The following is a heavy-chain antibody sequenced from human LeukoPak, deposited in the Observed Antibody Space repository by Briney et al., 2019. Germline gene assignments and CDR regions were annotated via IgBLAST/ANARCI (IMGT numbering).Heavy chain of an antibody. CDR3: ARGGCGGDCYSYYYYYGMDV. Sequence: ASVKVSCKASGYTFTGYYTHWVRQAPGQGREWMGWINPNSGGTKYAQKFQGRVTMTRDTSISTAYMELSRLRSDDTAVYYCARGGCGGDCYSYYYYYGMDVWGQGTTVTVSS. V-gene: IGHV1-2*02. CDR1: GYTFTGYY. J-gene: IGHJ6*02. CDR2: INPNSGGT. D-gene: IGHD2-21*02.